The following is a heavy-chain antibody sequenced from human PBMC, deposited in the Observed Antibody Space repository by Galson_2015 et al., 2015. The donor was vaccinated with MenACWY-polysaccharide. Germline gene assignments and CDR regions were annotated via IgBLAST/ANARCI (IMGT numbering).Heavy chain of an antibody. CDR2: ISYDGGT. Sequence: TLSLPCPVSGGSITSGGYFWSWIRPHPGQSLEWIASISYDGGTYYNLSLKSRVTISVDTPNNQFSLKLSSVTAADTAVYYCARGGRAVSNRNWFDPWGQGTLVTVSS. CDR3: ARGGRAVSNRNWFDP. J-gene: IGHJ5*02. D-gene: IGHD3-16*01. V-gene: IGHV4-31*03. CDR1: GGSITSGGYF.